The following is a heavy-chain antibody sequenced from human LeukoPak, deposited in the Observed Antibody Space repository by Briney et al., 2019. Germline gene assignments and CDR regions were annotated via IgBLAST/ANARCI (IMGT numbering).Heavy chain of an antibody. J-gene: IGHJ4*02. V-gene: IGHV3-49*04. Sequence: PGRSLRLSCTASGFTFGDYAMSWVRQAPGKGLEWVGFIRSKAYGGTTEYAASVKGRVTISRDDSKSIAYLQMNSLKTEDTAVYYCTRSYVDTAMVFDYWGQGTLVTVSS. D-gene: IGHD5-18*01. CDR1: GFTFGDYA. CDR3: TRSYVDTAMVFDY. CDR2: IRSKAYGGTT.